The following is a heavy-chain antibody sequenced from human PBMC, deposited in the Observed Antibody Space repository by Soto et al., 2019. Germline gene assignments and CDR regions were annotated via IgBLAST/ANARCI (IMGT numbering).Heavy chain of an antibody. D-gene: IGHD1-26*01. CDR2: IYHSGSTNYNPSL. J-gene: IGHJ4*02. CDR1: GDSISSYY. Sequence: SETLSLTCTVSGDSISSYYWSWIRQPPGKGLEWIGYIYHSGSTNYNPSLNYNPSLKSRVTISVDTSKNQFSLKLSSVTAADTAVYYCASYSAFNYVFDYWGQGTLVTVSS. CDR3: ASYSAFNYVFDY. V-gene: IGHV4-59*01.